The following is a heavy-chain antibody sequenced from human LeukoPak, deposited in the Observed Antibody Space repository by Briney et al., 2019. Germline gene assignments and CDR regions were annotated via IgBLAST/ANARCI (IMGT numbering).Heavy chain of an antibody. Sequence: SETLSLTCNVSGGSISSNSYYWAWIRQPPGKGLEWIGSIYYSGSTYYNPSLKSRVTISVDTSKNQFSLKLSSVTAADTAVYYCAWSATFYYFDPWGQGTLVTVSS. CDR1: GGSISSNSYY. CDR3: AWSATFYYFDP. J-gene: IGHJ5*02. CDR2: IYYSGST. V-gene: IGHV4-39*01. D-gene: IGHD3-16*01.